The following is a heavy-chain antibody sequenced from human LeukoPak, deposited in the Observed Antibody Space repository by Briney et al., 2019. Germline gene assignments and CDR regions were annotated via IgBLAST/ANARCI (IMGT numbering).Heavy chain of an antibody. D-gene: IGHD3-22*01. CDR3: ARTDSSGYYSWFDP. J-gene: IGHJ5*02. V-gene: IGHV3-20*01. CDR2: INWNGGST. CDR1: GFTFDDYG. Sequence: PGGSLRLSCAASGFTFDDYGMSWVRQAPGKGLEWVSGINWNGGSTGYADSVKGRFTISRDNAKNSLYLQMNSLRAEDTALYHCARTDSSGYYSWFDPWGQGTLVTVSS.